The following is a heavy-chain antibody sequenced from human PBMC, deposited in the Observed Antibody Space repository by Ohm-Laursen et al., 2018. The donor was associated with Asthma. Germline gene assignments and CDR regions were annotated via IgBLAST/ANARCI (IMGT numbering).Heavy chain of an antibody. CDR1: GFTFSSYA. D-gene: IGHD6-13*01. CDR2: ISYDGSNK. Sequence: RSLRLSCTASGFTFSSYAMHWVRQAPGKGLEWVAVISYDGSNKYYADSVKGRFTISRDNSKNTLYLQMNSLRAEDTAVYYCARDASPYSSSWYYCDYWGQGTLVTVSS. V-gene: IGHV3-30-3*01. J-gene: IGHJ4*02. CDR3: ARDASPYSSSWYYCDY.